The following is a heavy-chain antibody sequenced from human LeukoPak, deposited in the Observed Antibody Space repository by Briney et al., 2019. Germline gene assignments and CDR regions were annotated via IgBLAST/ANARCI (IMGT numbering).Heavy chain of an antibody. V-gene: IGHV3-21*01. CDR1: GFTFSSYS. CDR2: ISSSSSYI. CDR3: ARDYGVPAASSYYYHMDV. D-gene: IGHD2-2*01. Sequence: GGSLRLSCAASGFTFSSYSMNWVRQAPGKGLEWVSSISSSSSYIYYVDSVKGRFTISRDNAKNSLYLQMNSLRAEDTAVYYCARDYGVPAASSYYYHMDVWGEGTTVTVSS. J-gene: IGHJ6*03.